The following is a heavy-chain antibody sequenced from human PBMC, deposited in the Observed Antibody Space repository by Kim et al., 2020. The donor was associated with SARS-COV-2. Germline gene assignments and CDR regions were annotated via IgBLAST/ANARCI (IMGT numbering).Heavy chain of an antibody. CDR3: AKRGSYEAFDI. J-gene: IGHJ3*02. CDR2: T. Sequence: TYYADSVKGRFTISRDNSKNTLYLQMNSLRAEDTAVYYCAKRGSYEAFDIWGQGTMVTVSS. D-gene: IGHD2-15*01. V-gene: IGHV3-23*01.